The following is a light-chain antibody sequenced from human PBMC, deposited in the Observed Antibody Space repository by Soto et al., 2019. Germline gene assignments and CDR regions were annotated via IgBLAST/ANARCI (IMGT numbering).Light chain of an antibody. CDR3: QSYGSSLRVG. CDR1: SSNIGAGYD. V-gene: IGLV1-40*01. Sequence: QSVLTQPPSVSGAPGQRVTISCTGRSSNIGAGYDVHWYQQLPGTAPKLLIYGNSNRTSGVPDRFSGSKSGTSAALAITRLQAEDEAGDYCQSYGSSLRVGFGGGTKVTVL. J-gene: IGLJ3*02. CDR2: GNS.